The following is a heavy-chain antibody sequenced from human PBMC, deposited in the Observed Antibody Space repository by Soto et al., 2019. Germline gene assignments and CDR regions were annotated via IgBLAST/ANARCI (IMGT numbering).Heavy chain of an antibody. CDR2: VFYNGKT. Sequence: QLRLLESGPGVVKPAETLSLTCTVSGGSISTTFYYWGWIRQSPGKGLEWIGTVFYNGKTFYSPSLHSRISISTDTSENQFSLRLTSVTAADTAVYYCARHPINDDNYPAEVNFWGQGTLVTVSS. CDR1: GGSISTTFYY. J-gene: IGHJ1*01. V-gene: IGHV4-39*01. CDR3: ARHPINDDNYPAEVNF. D-gene: IGHD1-1*01.